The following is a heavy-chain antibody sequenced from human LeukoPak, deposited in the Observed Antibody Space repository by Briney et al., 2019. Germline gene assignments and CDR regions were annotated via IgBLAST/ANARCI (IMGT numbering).Heavy chain of an antibody. CDR2: IIPIFGIA. CDR3: ARGTTVNTENYYYYYGMDV. CDR1: GGTFSSYA. V-gene: IGHV1-69*04. D-gene: IGHD4-17*01. Sequence: ASVKVSCKASGGTFSSYAISWVRQAPGQGLEWMGRIIPIFGIANYAQKFQGRVTITADKSTSTDYMELSSLRSEDTAVYYCARGTTVNTENYYYYYGMDVWGQGTTVTVSS. J-gene: IGHJ6*02.